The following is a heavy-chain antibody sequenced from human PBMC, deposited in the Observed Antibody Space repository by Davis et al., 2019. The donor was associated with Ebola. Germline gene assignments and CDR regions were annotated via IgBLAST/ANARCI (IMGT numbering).Heavy chain of an antibody. D-gene: IGHD3-22*01. J-gene: IGHJ4*02. CDR2: ISGSGGST. CDR3: AKSPREDYYYDSSGYYAKTDNYFDY. V-gene: IGHV3-23*01. Sequence: GESLKISCAASGFTFSSYAMSWVRQAPGKGLEWVSAISGSGGSTYYADSVKGRFTISRDNSKNTLYLQMNSLRAEDTAVYYCAKSPREDYYYDSSGYYAKTDNYFDYWGQGTLVTVSS. CDR1: GFTFSSYA.